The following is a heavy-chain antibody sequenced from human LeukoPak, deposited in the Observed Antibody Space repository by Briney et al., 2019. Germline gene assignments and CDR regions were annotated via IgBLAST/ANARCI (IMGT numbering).Heavy chain of an antibody. D-gene: IGHD1-26*01. Sequence: SQTLSLTCTVSGGSISSGSYYWSWIRQPAGKGLEWIGRIYTSGSTNYNPSLKSRVTISVDTSKNQFSLKLSSMTAADTAVYYCARDSCSGSYCSVAFDIWGQGTMVTVSS. CDR3: ARDSCSGSYCSVAFDI. V-gene: IGHV4-61*02. CDR2: IYTSGST. J-gene: IGHJ3*02. CDR1: GGSISSGSYY.